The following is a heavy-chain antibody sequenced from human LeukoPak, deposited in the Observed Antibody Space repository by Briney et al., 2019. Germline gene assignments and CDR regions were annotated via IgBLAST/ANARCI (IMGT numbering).Heavy chain of an antibody. CDR1: GGTFSSYT. V-gene: IGHV1-69*02. J-gene: IGHJ5*02. Sequence: SVKVSCKASGGTFSSYTISWVRQAPGQGIEWMGRIIPILGIADYVQKFQGRVTITADKSTSTAYMELSSLRSEDTAVYYCAMGYSGYEWARKFLDWFDPWGQGTLVTVSS. D-gene: IGHD5-12*01. CDR2: IIPILGIA. CDR3: AMGYSGYEWARKFLDWFDP.